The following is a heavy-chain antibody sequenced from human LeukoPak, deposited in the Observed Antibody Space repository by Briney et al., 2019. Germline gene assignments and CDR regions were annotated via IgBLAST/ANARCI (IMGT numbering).Heavy chain of an antibody. CDR3: AKDRAYSSSHFDY. CDR2: ISWNSGSI. J-gene: IGHJ4*02. D-gene: IGHD6-13*01. Sequence: GGSPRLSCAASGFTFDDYAMHWVRQAPGKGLEWVSGISWNSGSIGYADSVKGRFTISRDNAKNSLYLQMNSLRAEDTALYYCAKDRAYSSSHFDYWGQGTLVTVSS. V-gene: IGHV3-9*01. CDR1: GFTFDDYA.